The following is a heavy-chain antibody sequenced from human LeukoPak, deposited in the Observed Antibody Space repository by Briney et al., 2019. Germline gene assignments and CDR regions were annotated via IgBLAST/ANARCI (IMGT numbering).Heavy chain of an antibody. D-gene: IGHD1-26*01. Sequence: SETLSLTCTVSGGSISSSSYYWGWIRQPPGKGLEWIGSIYYSGSTYYNPSLKSRVTISVDTSKNQFSLELSSVTAADTAVYYCARKISGAKGYFDYWGQGNLVTVSS. CDR3: ARKISGAKGYFDY. CDR2: IYYSGST. J-gene: IGHJ4*02. V-gene: IGHV4-39*01. CDR1: GGSISSSSYY.